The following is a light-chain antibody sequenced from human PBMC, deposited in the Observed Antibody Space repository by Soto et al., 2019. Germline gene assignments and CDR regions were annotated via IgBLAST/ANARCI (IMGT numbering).Light chain of an antibody. V-gene: IGLV2-14*01. J-gene: IGLJ2*01. CDR2: EVS. CDR3: SSYSSSRTVV. CDR1: TSDVGGYVY. Sequence: QSALTQPASVSGSPGQSITISCTGTTSDVGGYVYVSWYRQHPGKAPKLMIFEVSHRPSGVSNRFSGSKSGNTASLTISGLQAEDEADYYCSSYSSSRTVVLGGGTKLTVL.